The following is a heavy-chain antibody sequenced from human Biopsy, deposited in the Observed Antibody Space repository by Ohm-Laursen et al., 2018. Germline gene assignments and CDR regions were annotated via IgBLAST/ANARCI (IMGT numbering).Heavy chain of an antibody. D-gene: IGHD1-26*01. J-gene: IGHJ4*02. Sequence: SVKVSCKASGYTFTSYGITWVRQAPGQGLEWMGWINPNNGNTSYAQMLQGRVTMTRDTSTSTAYMELRSLRSDDTAVYFCARWETTLGRSLDSWGQGTLVAVSS. CDR1: GYTFTSYG. CDR2: INPNNGNT. V-gene: IGHV1-18*01. CDR3: ARWETTLGRSLDS.